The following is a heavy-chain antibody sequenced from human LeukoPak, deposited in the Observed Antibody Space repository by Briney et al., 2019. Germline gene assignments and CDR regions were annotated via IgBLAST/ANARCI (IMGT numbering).Heavy chain of an antibody. CDR2: IYTSGST. J-gene: IGHJ6*02. V-gene: IGHV4-4*07. D-gene: IGHD1-7*01. CDR1: GGSISSYY. Sequence: SETLSLTCTVSGGSISSYYWSWIRQPAGKGLEWIGRIYTSGSTNYNPSLKSRVTMSVDTSKNQFSLKLSSVTAADTAVYYCARVKLNWNLYYYGMDVWGQGTLVTVSS. CDR3: ARVKLNWNLYYYGMDV.